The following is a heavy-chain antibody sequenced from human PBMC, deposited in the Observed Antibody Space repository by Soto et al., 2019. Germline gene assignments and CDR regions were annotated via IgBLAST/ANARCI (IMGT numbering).Heavy chain of an antibody. CDR3: ARVDGAVAGYYSYGMDV. J-gene: IGHJ6*02. Sequence: QVQLVQSGAEVKKPGASVKVSCKASGYTFTGYYMHWVRQAPGQGLEWLGWINPNSGGTNYAQKFQGRVTMTRDTSISTAYMELSRLRSDDTAVYYCARVDGAVAGYYSYGMDVWGQGTTVTVSS. V-gene: IGHV1-2*02. D-gene: IGHD6-19*01. CDR1: GYTFTGYY. CDR2: INPNSGGT.